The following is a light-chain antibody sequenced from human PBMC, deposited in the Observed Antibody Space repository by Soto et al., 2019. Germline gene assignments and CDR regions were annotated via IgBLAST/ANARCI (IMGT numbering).Light chain of an antibody. V-gene: IGKV1-5*03. CDR3: QQYHMYSWT. CDR2: GAS. Sequence: IQLTQSASTLSASVGDRVTITCRASQDLXTWFAWYQQKPEKAPKFLXYGASHLESGVPSRLSASGSGTEFSLTINSLQADDFSTYYCQQYHMYSWTFGQGTKVDIK. CDR1: QDLXTW. J-gene: IGKJ1*01.